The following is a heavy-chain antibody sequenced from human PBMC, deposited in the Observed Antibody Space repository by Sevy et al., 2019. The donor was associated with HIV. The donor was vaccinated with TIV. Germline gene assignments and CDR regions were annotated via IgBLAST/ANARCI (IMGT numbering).Heavy chain of an antibody. CDR3: ARAGGGGYCSGGSCYSSYYYFYGMDV. Sequence: KQSQTLSLTCAISGDSVSSNSAAWNWIRQSPSRGLEWLGRTHYRSKWYNDYAVSVKSRITINPDTSNNQFSLQLNSVTPEDTAVYYCARAGGGGYCSGGSCYSSYYYFYGMDVWGQGTTVTVS. CDR1: GDSVSSNSAA. CDR2: THYRSKWYN. V-gene: IGHV6-1*01. J-gene: IGHJ6*02. D-gene: IGHD2-15*01.